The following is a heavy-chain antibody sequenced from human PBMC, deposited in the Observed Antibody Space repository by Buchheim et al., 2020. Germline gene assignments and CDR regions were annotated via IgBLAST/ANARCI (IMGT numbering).Heavy chain of an antibody. V-gene: IGHV1-8*02. J-gene: IGHJ4*02. CDR1: GYTFFSYD. CDR2: MNPGSGNT. D-gene: IGHD3-3*01. Sequence: QVRLVQSGAEVKKPGASVKVSCKGSGYTFFSYDIHWIRQATGQGLEWMGWMNPGSGNTGYSQKFQGRVSMTKDTSMNTAYLELSGLKSEDTAVYFCARASFSPGGYYEDLDVWGQGTL. CDR3: ARASFSPGGYYEDLDV.